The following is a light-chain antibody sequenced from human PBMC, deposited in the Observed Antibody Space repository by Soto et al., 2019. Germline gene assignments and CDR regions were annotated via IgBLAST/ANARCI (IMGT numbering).Light chain of an antibody. J-gene: IGKJ2*03. V-gene: IGKV1-39*01. CDR1: QNIRVY. CDR3: QQIFGTRYS. CDR2: AAS. Sequence: DIQMTQSPSSLSASVGDRVTITCRASQNIRVYLNWYQQKPGKAPKPLIYAASTLLSGVPSRFGGSGSGTDFTLTISSLEPEDFATYYCQQIFGTRYSFGQGTKLEIK.